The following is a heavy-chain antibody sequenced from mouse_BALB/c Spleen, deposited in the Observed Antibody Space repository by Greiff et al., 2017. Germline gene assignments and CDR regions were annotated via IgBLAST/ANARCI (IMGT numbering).Heavy chain of an antibody. V-gene: IGHV1-80*01. CDR2: IYPGDGDT. Sequence: VQLQQSGAELVRPGSSVKISCKASGYAFSSYWMNWVKQRPGQGLEWIGQIYPGDGDTNHNGKFKGKATLTADKSSSTAYMQLSSLTSEDSAVYFCAGLLWEAMDYWGQGTSVTVSS. D-gene: IGHD2-1*01. CDR1: GYAFSSYW. CDR3: AGLLWEAMDY. J-gene: IGHJ4*01.